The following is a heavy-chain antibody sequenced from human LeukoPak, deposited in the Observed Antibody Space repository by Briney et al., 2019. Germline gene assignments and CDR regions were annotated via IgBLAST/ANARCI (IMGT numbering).Heavy chain of an antibody. J-gene: IGHJ6*02. D-gene: IGHD3-10*01. CDR2: ISYDGSNK. CDR3: ARGHYGSGSYIYYYGMDV. Sequence: GGSLRLSCAASGFTFSSYGMHWVRQAPGKGLEWVAVISYDGSNKYYADSVKGRFTISRDNSKNTLYLQMNSLRAEDTAVYYCARGHYGSGSYIYYYGMDVWGQGTTVTVSS. V-gene: IGHV3-30*03. CDR1: GFTFSSYG.